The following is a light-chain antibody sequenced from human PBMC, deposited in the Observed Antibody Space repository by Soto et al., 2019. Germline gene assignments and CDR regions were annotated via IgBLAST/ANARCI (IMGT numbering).Light chain of an antibody. J-gene: IGLJ1*01. V-gene: IGLV2-14*01. CDR1: SSDVGVYNY. Sequence: QSVLTQPASVSGSPGQSITISCTGTSSDVGVYNYVSWYQQHPGKAPKLMIYEVTNRPSGVSNRFSGSKSGNTASLTISGLQAEDEADYYCQSYDGSISGSVFGPGTKATVL. CDR2: EVT. CDR3: QSYDGSISGSV.